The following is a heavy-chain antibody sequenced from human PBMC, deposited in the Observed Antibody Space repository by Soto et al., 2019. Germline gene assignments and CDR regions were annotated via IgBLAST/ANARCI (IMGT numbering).Heavy chain of an antibody. CDR3: SRARGRSSWWYWFEP. CDR1: GGSISSYY. V-gene: IGHV4-59*01. J-gene: IGHJ5*02. Sequence: PSETLSLTCTVSGGSISSYYWSWIRQPPGKGLEWMGYIYYSGSTNYNPSLKSRVTISVDTSKNQFSLKLSSVTAADTAVYYCSRARGRSSWWYWFEPWGQGTLVTVSS. CDR2: IYYSGST. D-gene: IGHD6-13*01.